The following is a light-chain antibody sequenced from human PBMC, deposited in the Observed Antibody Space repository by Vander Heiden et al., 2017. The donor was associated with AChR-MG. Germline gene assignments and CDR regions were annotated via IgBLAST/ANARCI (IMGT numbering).Light chain of an antibody. CDR1: QSNSSY. J-gene: IGKJ5*01. CDR3: QQSYSTPIT. Sequence: DIQMTQSPSSLSASVGDRVTITCRASQSNSSYLNWYQQKPGKAPKLLIYAASSLQSGVPSRFSGSGSGTDFTLTISSLQPEDFATYYFQQSYSTPITFGQGTRLEIK. CDR2: AAS. V-gene: IGKV1-39*01.